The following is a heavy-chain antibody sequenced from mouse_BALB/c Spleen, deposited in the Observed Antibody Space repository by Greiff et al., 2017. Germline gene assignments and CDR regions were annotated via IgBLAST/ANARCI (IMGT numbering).Heavy chain of an antibody. J-gene: IGHJ3*01. Sequence: EVQVVESGGGLVKPGGSLKLSCAASGFTFSSYAMSWVRQTPEKRLEWVASISSCGSTYYPDSVKGRFTISRDNARNILYLQMSSLRSEDTAMYYCARAYGNPDWFAYWGQGTLVTVSA. CDR1: GFTFSSYA. V-gene: IGHV5-6-5*01. CDR3: ARAYGNPDWFAY. CDR2: ISSCGST. D-gene: IGHD2-1*01.